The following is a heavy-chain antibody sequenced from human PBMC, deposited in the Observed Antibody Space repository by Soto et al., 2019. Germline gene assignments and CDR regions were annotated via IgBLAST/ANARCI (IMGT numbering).Heavy chain of an antibody. D-gene: IGHD4-17*01. CDR3: ARPLGNYGDWAFDF. CDR2: IYYTGRT. J-gene: IGHJ4*02. CDR1: GASISESSHY. Sequence: QLLLQESGPGLVKPSETLSLTCAVSGASISESSHYWAWIRQPPGKGLEWIASIYYTGRTYYNPPLRSRHNISIDTSRDQFSLNLSSVTAADMAVYYCARPLGNYGDWAFDFWGQGTLVPVSS. V-gene: IGHV4-39*01.